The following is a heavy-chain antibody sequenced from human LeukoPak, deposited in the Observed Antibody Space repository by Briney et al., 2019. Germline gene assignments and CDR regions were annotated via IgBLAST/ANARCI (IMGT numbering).Heavy chain of an antibody. Sequence: GGSLRLSCAASGFTFSNYSMHWVRQAPGKGLEWVAVISFDGSYKYYADSVKGRFTISRDNSKNTLYLQMNSLRAEDTAVYYCAKDRVTAAGYYFEYWGQGTLVTVSS. D-gene: IGHD6-13*01. CDR2: ISFDGSYK. V-gene: IGHV3-30*18. CDR3: AKDRVTAAGYYFEY. J-gene: IGHJ4*02. CDR1: GFTFSNYS.